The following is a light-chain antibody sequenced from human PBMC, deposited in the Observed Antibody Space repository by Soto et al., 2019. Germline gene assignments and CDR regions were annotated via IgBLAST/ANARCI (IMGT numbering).Light chain of an antibody. V-gene: IGKV3-20*01. J-gene: IGKJ5*01. CDR3: QQYEKWPPSIT. CDR2: GGS. Sequence: DIVLTQSPGTLSLSPGERATLSCRASQSFSSNHLAWYQQKPGQAPRLLIYGGSSRAAGIPVRFSGSGSETDFTLTITRLEPEDFAVYYCQQYEKWPPSITFGQGTRLEIK. CDR1: QSFSSNH.